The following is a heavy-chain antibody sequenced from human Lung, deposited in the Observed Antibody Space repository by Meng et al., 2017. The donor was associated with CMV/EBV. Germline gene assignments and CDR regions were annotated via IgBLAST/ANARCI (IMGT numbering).Heavy chain of an antibody. D-gene: IGHD3-10*01. Sequence: SDGSVSSSNWWSWVRQPTGKGLEWIGEIFRTGATNYNPSLKSRVTISVDKSNNQFSLKLTSVTAADTAVYYCGREGYFGSGNYPIDYWGQGTLVTVSS. J-gene: IGHJ4*02. CDR2: IFRTGAT. V-gene: IGHV4-4*02. CDR3: GREGYFGSGNYPIDY. CDR1: DGSVSSSNW.